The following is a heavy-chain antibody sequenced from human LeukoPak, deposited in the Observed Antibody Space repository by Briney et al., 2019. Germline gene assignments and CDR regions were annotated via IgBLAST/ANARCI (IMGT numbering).Heavy chain of an antibody. CDR2: INPNNGGT. CDR3: ARGPRYFDWLLADY. CDR1: VYTFTDYY. V-gene: IGHV1-2*02. D-gene: IGHD3-9*01. Sequence: EASVKVSCKASVYTFTDYYMHWVRQAPGQGLEWMGWINPNNGGTNYAQKFQGRVTMTRDTSVSTAYMDLSSLRSDDTAVYYCARGPRYFDWLLADYWGQGTLVTVSS. J-gene: IGHJ4*02.